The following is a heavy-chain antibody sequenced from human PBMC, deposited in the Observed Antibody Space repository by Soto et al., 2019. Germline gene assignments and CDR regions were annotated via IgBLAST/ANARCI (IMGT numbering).Heavy chain of an antibody. CDR3: AKDAPGSGWLRDP. D-gene: IGHD3-22*01. Sequence: EVQLLEYGGGLVHPGGSLRLYCAASGSTFSIYVMSWVRQAPGKGLERVSTIGGSGGGTSYADFVRGRFPISRDNSRNTLYLQMNSLPAEDTVVYYCAKDAPGSGWLRDPWGRGTLVTASS. V-gene: IGHV3-23*01. CDR1: GSTFSIYV. CDR2: IGGSGGGT. J-gene: IGHJ5*02.